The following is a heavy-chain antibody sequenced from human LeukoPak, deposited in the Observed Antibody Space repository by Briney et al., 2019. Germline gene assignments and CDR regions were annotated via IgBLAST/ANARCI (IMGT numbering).Heavy chain of an antibody. Sequence: GGSLRLSCAASGFTFSSYGMHWVRQAPGKGLEWVAVISYDGSNKYYADSVKGRFTISRDNSKNTLYLQMNSLRAEDTAVYYCAKEGLYCSSTSCYNDYWGQGTLVTVSS. J-gene: IGHJ4*02. CDR2: ISYDGSNK. CDR3: AKEGLYCSSTSCYNDY. V-gene: IGHV3-30*18. D-gene: IGHD2-2*02. CDR1: GFTFSSYG.